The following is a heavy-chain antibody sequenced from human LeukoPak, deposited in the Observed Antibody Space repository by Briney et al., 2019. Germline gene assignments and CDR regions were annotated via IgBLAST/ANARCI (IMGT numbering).Heavy chain of an antibody. V-gene: IGHV4-4*07. J-gene: IGHJ3*01. D-gene: IGHD5-12*01. CDR2: VSASGST. Sequence: SETLSLTCTVSGGSIVGPYWSWIRQPAGKGLEWIGRVSASGSTNYNPSLKNRVTMSLDTSKNQFSLNLTSVTAADTAVYSCARIRDNSGYYLGAFDVWGRGTVVTVSS. CDR3: ARIRDNSGYYLGAFDV. CDR1: GGSIVGPY.